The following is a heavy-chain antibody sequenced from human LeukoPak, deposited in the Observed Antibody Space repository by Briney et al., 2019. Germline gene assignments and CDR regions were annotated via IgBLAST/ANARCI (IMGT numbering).Heavy chain of an antibody. D-gene: IGHD5-12*01. CDR2: INPNSGGT. CDR1: GYTFTGYY. V-gene: IGHV1-2*02. J-gene: IGHJ6*02. CDR3: ARSSGYSGYDSREPYGMDV. Sequence: GASVKVSCMASGYTFTGYYMHWVRQAPGQGLEWMGWINPNSGGTNYAQKFQGRVTMTRDTSISTAYMELSRLRSDDTAVYYCARSSGYSGYDSREPYGMDVWGQGTTVTVSS.